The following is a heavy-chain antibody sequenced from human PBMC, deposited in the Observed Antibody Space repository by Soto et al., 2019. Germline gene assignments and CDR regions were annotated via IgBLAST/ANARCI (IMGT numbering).Heavy chain of an antibody. V-gene: IGHV1-69*13. D-gene: IGHD3-22*01. CDR1: GGTFSSYA. CDR2: IISIFGTA. CDR3: ARDWSYYDSTATGPSGYLDY. Sequence: GASVKVSCKASGGTFSSYAISWVRQAPGQGLECFGGIISIFGTANYAQKFQGRVTITAVESTSTAYMELSSLRSEDTAVYYCARDWSYYDSTATGPSGYLDYWGQGTLVTVSS. J-gene: IGHJ4*02.